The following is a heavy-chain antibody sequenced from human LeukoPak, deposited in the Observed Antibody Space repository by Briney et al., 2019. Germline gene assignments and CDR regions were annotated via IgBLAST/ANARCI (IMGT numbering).Heavy chain of an antibody. J-gene: IGHJ3*02. CDR3: ARDEVVVAANDAFDI. Sequence: PSETLSLTCTVSGGSISSYYWSWIRQPAGKGLEWIWRIYTSGSTNYNPSLKSRLTMSVDTSKNQFSLKLSSVTAADTAVYYCARDEVVVAANDAFDIWGQGTMVTVSS. D-gene: IGHD2-15*01. CDR2: IYTSGST. V-gene: IGHV4-4*07. CDR1: GGSISSYY.